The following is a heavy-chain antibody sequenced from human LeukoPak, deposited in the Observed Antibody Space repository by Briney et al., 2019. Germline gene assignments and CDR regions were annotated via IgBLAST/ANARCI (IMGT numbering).Heavy chain of an antibody. Sequence: PSETLSLTCTVSGGSISSSSYYWGWIRQPPGKGLEWIGSIYYSGSTYYNPSLKSRVTISVDTSKNQFSLKLSSVTAADTAVYYCARGGYYDFWSGRQNWFDPWGQGTLVTVSS. V-gene: IGHV4-39*01. CDR2: IYYSGST. D-gene: IGHD3-3*01. CDR3: ARGGYYDFWSGRQNWFDP. CDR1: GGSISSSSYY. J-gene: IGHJ5*02.